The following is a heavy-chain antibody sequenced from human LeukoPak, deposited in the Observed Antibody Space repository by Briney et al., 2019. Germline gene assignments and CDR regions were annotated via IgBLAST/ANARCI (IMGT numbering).Heavy chain of an antibody. CDR2: IYYSGRT. CDR1: GGSISSYY. V-gene: IGHV4-59*08. J-gene: IGHJ6*03. D-gene: IGHD3-10*01. CDR3: ARHNPYGSGSYHYYYYMDV. Sequence: SEALSLTCTVSGGSISSYYWSWIRQPPGKGLEWIGYIYYSGRTNYNPSLKSRVTISVDTSKNQFSLKLSSVTAADTAVYYCARHNPYGSGSYHYYYYMDVWGKGTTVTVSS.